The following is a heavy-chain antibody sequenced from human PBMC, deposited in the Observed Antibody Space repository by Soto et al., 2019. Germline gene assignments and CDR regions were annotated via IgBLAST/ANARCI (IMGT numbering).Heavy chain of an antibody. Sequence: QVQLQESGPGLVKPSETLSLTCTVSGGSVSSGSYYWSWIRQPPGKVLEWIGYIYYSGSTNYNPSLKSRVTISVDTSKNQFSLTLSSVTAADTAVYYCARGVAAAGGNWFDPWGQGTLVTVSS. D-gene: IGHD6-13*01. CDR1: GGSVSSGSYY. V-gene: IGHV4-61*01. J-gene: IGHJ5*02. CDR3: ARGVAAAGGNWFDP. CDR2: IYYSGST.